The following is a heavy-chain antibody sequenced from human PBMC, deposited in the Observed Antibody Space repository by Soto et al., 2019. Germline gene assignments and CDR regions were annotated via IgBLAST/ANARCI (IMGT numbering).Heavy chain of an antibody. Sequence: EVQLLESGGDLVQPGGSLRLSCAVTGFIFSDYSMSWVRQAPGKGLEWVSGISGVGGSTYYADSVKGRFTISRDNSKNTLYLQMNSLRAEDTALYHCAKSLGYHWDEYYFHYWGQGTLVTVSS. D-gene: IGHD1-20*01. CDR3: AKSLGYHWDEYYFHY. CDR1: GFIFSDYS. J-gene: IGHJ4*02. V-gene: IGHV3-23*01. CDR2: ISGVGGST.